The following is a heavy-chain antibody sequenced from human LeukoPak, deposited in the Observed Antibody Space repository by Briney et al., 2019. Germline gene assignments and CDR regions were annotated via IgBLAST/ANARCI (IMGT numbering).Heavy chain of an antibody. V-gene: IGHV3-48*04. D-gene: IGHD6-19*01. CDR1: GFTFSSYR. CDR2: ISSSSSTI. Sequence: PGGSLRLSCAASGFTFSSYRMIWVRQTPGKGLEWVSSISSSSSTINYADSMRGRFTISRDNAKNSLYLQMNSLRAEDTAVYYCARGIAVAGTEYWGQGTLVTVSS. J-gene: IGHJ4*02. CDR3: ARGIAVAGTEY.